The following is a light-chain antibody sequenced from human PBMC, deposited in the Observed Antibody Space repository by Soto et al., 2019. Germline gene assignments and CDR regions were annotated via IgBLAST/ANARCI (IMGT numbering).Light chain of an antibody. V-gene: IGKV1-27*01. CDR3: QKYGSAPRT. CDR2: DAS. CDR1: LGINKY. J-gene: IGKJ1*01. Sequence: IQMTQSPSSLSASVGDIVTITCRASLGINKYLAWYQQKPGKAPALLIFDASTLQSGVQSRFSGSGSGTDFTLNISSLQPEDVGTYYCQKYGSAPRTFGPGTKVDIK.